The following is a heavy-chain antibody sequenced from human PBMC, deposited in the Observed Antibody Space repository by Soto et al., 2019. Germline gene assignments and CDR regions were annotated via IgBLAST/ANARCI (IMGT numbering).Heavy chain of an antibody. CDR2: IYYSGST. CDR1: GGSISSGGYY. Sequence: KPSETLSLTCTVSGGSISSGGYYWSWIRQHPGKGLEWIGYIYYSGSTYYNPSLKSRVTISVDTSKNQFSLKLSSVTAADTAVYYCASQYSSSSGVDYWGQGTLVTVSS. V-gene: IGHV4-31*03. CDR3: ASQYSSSSGVDY. J-gene: IGHJ4*02. D-gene: IGHD6-6*01.